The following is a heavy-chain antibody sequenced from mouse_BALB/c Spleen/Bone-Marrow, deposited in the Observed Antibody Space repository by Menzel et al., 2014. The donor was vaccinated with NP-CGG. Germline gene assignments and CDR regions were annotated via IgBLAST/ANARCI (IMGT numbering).Heavy chain of an antibody. V-gene: IGHV5-4*02. Sequence: EVMLVESGGGLVKPGGSLKLSCAASGFTFSDYYMYWVRQTPEKRLEWVATISDGGSYTYYPDSVKGRFTISRDNAKNNLYLQMSSLKSEDTAMYYCARGGQLGAMDYWGQGTSVTVSS. CDR3: ARGGQLGAMDY. J-gene: IGHJ4*01. D-gene: IGHD3-2*01. CDR1: GFTFSDYY. CDR2: ISDGGSYT.